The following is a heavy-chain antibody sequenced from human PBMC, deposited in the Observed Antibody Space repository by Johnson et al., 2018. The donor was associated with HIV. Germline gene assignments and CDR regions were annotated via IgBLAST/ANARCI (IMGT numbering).Heavy chain of an antibody. D-gene: IGHD3-22*01. CDR1: GFTFSSYA. CDR2: VSYAGNNK. V-gene: IGHV3-30*03. CDR3: ARGGPYYYDSSGYGAFDI. J-gene: IGHJ3*02. Sequence: VQLVESGGGVVQPGRSLRLSCAASGFTFSSYAMHWVRQAPGTGLEWVALVSYAGNNKHYADSVQGRFTISRDSSKNTLNLQMSSLRAEDTAVYFCARGGPYYYDSSGYGAFDIWGQGTMVTVSS.